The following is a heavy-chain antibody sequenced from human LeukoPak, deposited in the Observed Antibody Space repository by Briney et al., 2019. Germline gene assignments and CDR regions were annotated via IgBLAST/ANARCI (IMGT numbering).Heavy chain of an antibody. J-gene: IGHJ4*02. CDR2: ISSSSSYI. CDR3: ARDYYGDYYFDN. CDR1: GFTFTNYS. V-gene: IGHV3-21*01. D-gene: IGHD4-17*01. Sequence: MPGGSLRLSCAASGFTFTNYSMNWVRQAPGKGLEWVSSISSSSSYIYYADSGKGRFTISRDNAKNSLYLQMNSLRAEDTAVYYCARDYYGDYYFDNWGQGTLSPTPQ.